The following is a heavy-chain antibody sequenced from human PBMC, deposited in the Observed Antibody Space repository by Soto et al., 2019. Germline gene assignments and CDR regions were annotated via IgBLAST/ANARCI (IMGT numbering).Heavy chain of an antibody. J-gene: IGHJ6*02. CDR1: GFTFRSYS. Sequence: EVQLVESGGGLVQPGGSLRLSCAASGFTFRSYSMNWVRQAPGKGLERVSYISTSSSTIYYAGSVKGRFTISRDNAKNSLYLQMNSLGDEDTAVYYCARTTVREGNYYYGMDVWGQGTTVTVSS. CDR2: ISTSSSTI. CDR3: ARTTVREGNYYYGMDV. V-gene: IGHV3-48*02. D-gene: IGHD1-1*01.